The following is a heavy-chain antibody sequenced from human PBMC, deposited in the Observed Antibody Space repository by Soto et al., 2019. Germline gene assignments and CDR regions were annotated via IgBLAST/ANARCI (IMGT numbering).Heavy chain of an antibody. V-gene: IGHV1-18*01. J-gene: IGHJ4*02. CDR2: ISAYNGNT. CDR3: ARDFDSSGWYGSQSDY. Sequence: ASVKVSCKASGYTFTSYGISWVRQAPGQGLEWMGWISAYNGNTNYAQKLQGRVTMTTDTSTSTAYMELRSLRSDDTAVYYCARDFDSSGWYGSQSDYWGQGTLVTVSS. D-gene: IGHD6-19*01. CDR1: GYTFTSYG.